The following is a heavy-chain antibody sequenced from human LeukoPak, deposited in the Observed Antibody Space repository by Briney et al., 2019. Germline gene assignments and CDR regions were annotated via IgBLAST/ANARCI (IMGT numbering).Heavy chain of an antibody. CDR1: GFTFSSYA. J-gene: IGHJ4*02. Sequence: GGSLRLSCAASGFTFSSYAMTWVRQAPGKGLEWVSVISGRGDVTYYADSVKGRFTISRDNSKNTLFLQMNSLTAEDTAVYYCAKDLGQYYDIGGDFDFWGQGTLVTVSS. CDR2: ISGRGDVT. V-gene: IGHV3-23*01. CDR3: AKDLGQYYDIGGDFDF. D-gene: IGHD3-22*01.